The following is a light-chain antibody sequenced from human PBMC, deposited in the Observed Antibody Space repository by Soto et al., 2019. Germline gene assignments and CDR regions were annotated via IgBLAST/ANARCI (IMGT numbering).Light chain of an antibody. J-gene: IGKJ3*01. V-gene: IGKV1-5*01. Sequence: DIQMTQSPSTLSASVGDRVTITCRASQSISSWLAWYQQKPGKAPKLLIYDASSLESGVPSRFSCSGSGTEFTLTISSLQPDDFATYYCQQYNSYQFTFGPGTKVDIK. CDR2: DAS. CDR3: QQYNSYQFT. CDR1: QSISSW.